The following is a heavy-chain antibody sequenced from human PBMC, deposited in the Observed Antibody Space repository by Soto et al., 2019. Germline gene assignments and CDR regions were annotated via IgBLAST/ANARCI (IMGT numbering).Heavy chain of an antibody. CDR2: IIPLFGTP. D-gene: IGHD1-1*01. CDR3: ARDGTIQMAHCDF. V-gene: IGHV1-69*01. J-gene: IGHJ4*02. Sequence: QVLLMQSGAEVKKPGSSVKVSCTSSGGPFSSYGISWVRQVPGQGLEWLGGIIPLFGTPSYARKFQDRLTISADESTTTAYMELSSLTSEDTAMYFCARDGTIQMAHCDFWGQGTLVTVSS. CDR1: GGPFSSYG.